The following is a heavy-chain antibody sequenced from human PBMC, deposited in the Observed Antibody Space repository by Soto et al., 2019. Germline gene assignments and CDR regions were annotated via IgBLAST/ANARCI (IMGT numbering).Heavy chain of an antibody. Sequence: QVQLVQSGAEVQKPGSSVEVSCKASGGTFNTHAITWVRQAPGQGHEWVGGIIPILGIPSYAQSFQGRVTIIADKSTSTAYMELSSLRSDDTAVYYCARVGDYGMDVWGQGTTVTVSS. CDR3: ARVGDYGMDV. V-gene: IGHV1-69*17. J-gene: IGHJ6*02. CDR2: IIPILGIP. CDR1: GGTFNTHA. D-gene: IGHD3-10*01.